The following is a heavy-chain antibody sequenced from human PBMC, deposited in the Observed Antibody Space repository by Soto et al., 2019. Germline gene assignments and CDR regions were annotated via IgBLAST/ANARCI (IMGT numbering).Heavy chain of an antibody. Sequence: VKVSCKASGGTFSSYAISWVRQAPGQGLEWMGGIIPIFGTANYAQKFQGRVTITADESTSTAYMELSSLRSEDTAVYYCARVMVAATLSYYYYGMDVWGQGTTVTVSS. D-gene: IGHD2-15*01. J-gene: IGHJ6*02. CDR1: GGTFSSYA. V-gene: IGHV1-69*13. CDR2: IIPIFGTA. CDR3: ARVMVAATLSYYYYGMDV.